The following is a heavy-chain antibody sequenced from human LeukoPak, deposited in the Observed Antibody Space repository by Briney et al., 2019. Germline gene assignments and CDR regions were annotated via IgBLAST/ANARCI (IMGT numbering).Heavy chain of an antibody. V-gene: IGHV3-11*06. CDR3: ARGPYSYNYDIPVDYFDY. J-gene: IGHJ4*02. D-gene: IGHD3-9*01. CDR1: GFTFSDYY. CDR2: ISSSSSYT. Sequence: GGSLRLSCAASGFTFSDYYMSWIRQAPGKGLDWVSYISSSSSYTNYADSVKGRFTISRDNAKNSLYLQMNSLRAEDTAVYYCARGPYSYNYDIPVDYFDYWGQGTLVTVSS.